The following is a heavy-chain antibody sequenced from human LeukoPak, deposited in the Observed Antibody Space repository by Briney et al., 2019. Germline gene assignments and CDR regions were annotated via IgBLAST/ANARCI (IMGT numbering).Heavy chain of an antibody. J-gene: IGHJ3*02. Sequence: PGGSLRLSCAASGFTINSYWYHWTRQAPGKGLVWVSRINSDGSDTIYADSVKGRFTISRDNAKSTVYLQMSSRRAEDTALYYCARGGYLHGFDIWVQGTVVTVSS. CDR2: INSDGSDT. CDR3: ARGGYLHGFDI. D-gene: IGHD2-15*01. CDR1: GFTINSYW. V-gene: IGHV3-74*01.